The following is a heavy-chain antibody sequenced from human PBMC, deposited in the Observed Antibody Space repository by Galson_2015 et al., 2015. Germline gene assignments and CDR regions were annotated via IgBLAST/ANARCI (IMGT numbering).Heavy chain of an antibody. CDR3: ARGHIVVVTANLPGWFDP. V-gene: IGHV4-59*01. CDR1: GGSISSYY. J-gene: IGHJ5*02. CDR2: IYYSGST. Sequence: ETLSLTCTVSGGSISSYYWSWIRQPPGKRLEWIGYIYYSGSTKYNPSLKSRVTTSVDTSKNQFSLKLSSVTAADTAVYYCARGHIVVVTANLPGWFDPWGQGTLVTVSS. D-gene: IGHD2-21*02.